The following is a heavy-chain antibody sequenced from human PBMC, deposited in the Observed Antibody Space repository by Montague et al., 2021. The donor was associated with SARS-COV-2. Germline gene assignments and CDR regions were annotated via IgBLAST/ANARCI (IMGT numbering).Heavy chain of an antibody. CDR2: ISYDGSIK. J-gene: IGHJ6*02. CDR3: AKNRDIFWFGEGRDSMDV. D-gene: IGHD3-10*01. V-gene: IGHV3-30*18. Sequence: SLRLSFAASGFTFNNFAMHWVRQAPGKGLEWVAVISYDGSIKYYADSLRGRFTISRDSPKKTLYLQMNSLSGEDTAVYYCAKNRDIFWFGEGRDSMDVWGQGTTVIVSS. CDR1: GFTFNNFA.